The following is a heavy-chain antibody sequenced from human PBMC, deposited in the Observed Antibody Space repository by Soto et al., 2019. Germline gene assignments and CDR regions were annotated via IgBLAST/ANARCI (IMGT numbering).Heavy chain of an antibody. Sequence: PGGSLRLSCAASGFTFSSYSMNWVRQAPGKGLEWVSSISSSSSYIYYADSVKGRFTISRDNAENSLYLQMNSLRAEDTAVYYCARSINDFWSGSLGYWGQGTLVTVSS. CDR2: ISSSSSYI. CDR3: ARSINDFWSGSLGY. J-gene: IGHJ4*02. V-gene: IGHV3-21*01. D-gene: IGHD3-3*01. CDR1: GFTFSSYS.